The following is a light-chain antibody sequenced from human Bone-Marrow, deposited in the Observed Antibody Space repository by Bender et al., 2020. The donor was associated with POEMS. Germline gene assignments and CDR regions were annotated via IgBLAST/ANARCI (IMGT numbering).Light chain of an antibody. J-gene: IGLJ1*01. Sequence: SSELSQPPSVSVSPGQTASITCSGDEMGEKFVSWYQQRPGQSPVLLIYEDNKRPSGIPERFSGSNSGNTATLAISGAQAMDEADYYCQAWDSNTARVFGTGTKVTVL. V-gene: IGLV3-1*01. CDR1: EMGEKF. CDR2: EDN. CDR3: QAWDSNTARV.